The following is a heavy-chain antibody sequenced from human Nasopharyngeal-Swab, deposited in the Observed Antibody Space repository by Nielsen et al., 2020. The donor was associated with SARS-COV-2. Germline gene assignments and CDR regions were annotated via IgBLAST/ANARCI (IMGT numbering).Heavy chain of an antibody. D-gene: IGHD5-24*01. CDR1: GLTFRDAW. Sequence: GESLKISCAASGLTFRDAWMSWVRQAPGKGLEWIAHIKSKPDGGTTDYAAPVQGRFTISRDDSESTLFLQMNSLKTEDTGIYYCTTKGRDDIISLNQPHWGRGTLVTVSS. V-gene: IGHV3-15*01. CDR2: IKSKPDGGTT. CDR3: TTKGRDDIISLNQPH. J-gene: IGHJ4*02.